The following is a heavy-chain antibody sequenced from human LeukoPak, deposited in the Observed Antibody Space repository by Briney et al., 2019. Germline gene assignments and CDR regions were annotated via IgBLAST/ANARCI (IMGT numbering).Heavy chain of an antibody. V-gene: IGHV3-23*01. CDR2: ISGSGGAT. CDR1: GFTFSSYA. D-gene: IGHD2-15*01. Sequence: GGSLRLSCAASGFTFSSYAMSWVRQAPGKGLEWVSAISGSGGATYYADSVKGRFTISRDNSKNPLYVQMNSLRAEDTAVYYCAKMTGSGGSRFDYWGQGTLVTVSS. J-gene: IGHJ4*02. CDR3: AKMTGSGGSRFDY.